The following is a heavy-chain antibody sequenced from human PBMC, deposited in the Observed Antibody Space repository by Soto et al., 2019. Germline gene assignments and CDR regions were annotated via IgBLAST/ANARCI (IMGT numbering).Heavy chain of an antibody. CDR1: AGTISGYY. J-gene: IGHJ5*02. V-gene: IGHV4-59*01. CDR3: AKVGRIAAAGTWFDP. Sequence: SETLSLTCTVSAGTISGYYWSWIRQAPGKELELIAYIHYSGSTYYNPSLKSRVTISIDTSKNQLSLKMSPVNAADTAVYSCAKVGRIAAAGTWFDPWGQGTLVTVSS. D-gene: IGHD6-13*01. CDR2: IHYSGST.